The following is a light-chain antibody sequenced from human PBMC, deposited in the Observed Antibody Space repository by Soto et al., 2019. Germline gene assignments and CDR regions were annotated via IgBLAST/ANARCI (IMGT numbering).Light chain of an antibody. J-gene: IGKJ1*01. CDR1: QGISTY. Sequence: DIQMTQCPSSLSASVGDRGTITCRARQGISTYLAWYQQKPGKVPQILISAASALHSGVPSRFSGSGSGTDLTLTISSLQHEDLETYYCQKYNSAPWTCGQGPKV. CDR2: AAS. V-gene: IGKV1-27*01. CDR3: QKYNSAPWT.